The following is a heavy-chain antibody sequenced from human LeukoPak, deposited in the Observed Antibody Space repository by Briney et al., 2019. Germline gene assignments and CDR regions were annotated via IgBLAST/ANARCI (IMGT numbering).Heavy chain of an antibody. Sequence: GASVKVSCTASGNSISNYAVSWVRQAPGQGLEWMGWISAYNGNTNYAQKLQGRVTMTTDTSTSTAYMELRSLRSDDTAVYYCARVPLTDPWALYYYYGMDVWGQGTTVTVSS. CDR1: GNSISNYA. J-gene: IGHJ6*02. V-gene: IGHV1-18*01. CDR3: ARVPLTDPWALYYYYGMDV. D-gene: IGHD4/OR15-4a*01. CDR2: ISAYNGNT.